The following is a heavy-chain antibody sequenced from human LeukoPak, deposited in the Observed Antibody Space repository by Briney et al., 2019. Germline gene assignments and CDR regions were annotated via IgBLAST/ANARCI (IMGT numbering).Heavy chain of an antibody. D-gene: IGHD3-10*01. J-gene: IGHJ6*03. CDR2: IKQDGSEK. V-gene: IGHV3-7*01. CDR3: ARDRFYYGSGKLRYYYYYYMDV. CDR1: GFTFSSYW. Sequence: GGSLRLSCAASGFTFSSYWMSWVRQAPGKGLEWVANIKQDGSEKYYVDSVKGRFTISRDNAKNSLYLQMNSLRAEDTAVYYCARDRFYYGSGKLRYYYYYYMDVWGKGTTVTVSS.